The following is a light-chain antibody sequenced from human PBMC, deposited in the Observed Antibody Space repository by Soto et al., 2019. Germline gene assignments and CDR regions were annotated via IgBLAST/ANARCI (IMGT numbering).Light chain of an antibody. J-gene: IGKJ1*01. Sequence: DIQMTQSPSTLSASVGDTVTVTFRASQSVSGWLAWYQQKPGEAPKLLIYKASTLKSGVPSRFSGSGSGTEFTLTISSLQPDDFATYYCQHYNSYSEAFGQGTKVDIK. CDR3: QHYNSYSEA. CDR2: KAS. CDR1: QSVSGW. V-gene: IGKV1-5*03.